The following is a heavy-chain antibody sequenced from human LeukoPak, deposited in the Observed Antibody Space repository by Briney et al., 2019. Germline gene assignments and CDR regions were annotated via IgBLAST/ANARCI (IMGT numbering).Heavy chain of an antibody. J-gene: IGHJ6*02. CDR3: ARLYGGNSNYYYYGMDV. D-gene: IGHD4-23*01. CDR1: GYSFTSYW. Sequence: GESLKSSCKGSGYSFTSYWIGWVRQMPGKGREWMGIIYPGDSDTRYSPSFQGQVTISADKSISTAYLQWSSLKASDTAMYYCARLYGGNSNYYYYGMDVWGQGTTVTVSS. CDR2: IYPGDSDT. V-gene: IGHV5-51*01.